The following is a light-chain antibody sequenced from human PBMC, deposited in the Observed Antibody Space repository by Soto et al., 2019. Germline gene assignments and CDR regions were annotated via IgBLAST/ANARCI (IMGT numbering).Light chain of an antibody. V-gene: IGKV3-20*01. J-gene: IGKJ3*01. Sequence: EIVLTQSPGTLSLSPGERATLSCRSSQSVRSSYLAWYQQKPGQAPRLLIYGASSRATGIPDRFSGSGYGTDFTLTISRLEPEDSAVYYCQQYGDSHLFGPGTKVDIK. CDR2: GAS. CDR3: QQYGDSHL. CDR1: QSVRSSY.